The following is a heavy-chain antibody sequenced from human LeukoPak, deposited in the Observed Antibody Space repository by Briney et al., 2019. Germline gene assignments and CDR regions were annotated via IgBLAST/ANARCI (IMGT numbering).Heavy chain of an antibody. CDR1: GFTFSSYI. CDR3: AREGRDIVATTGFDP. Sequence: GGSLRLSCAASGFTFSSYIMNWVRQAPGKGLEWVSSISSSSSYIYYAYSVNGRFTISRDNAKNSLYLQMNSLRAEDTAVYYCAREGRDIVATTGFDPWGQGTLVTVSS. D-gene: IGHD5-12*01. CDR2: ISSSSSYI. J-gene: IGHJ5*02. V-gene: IGHV3-21*01.